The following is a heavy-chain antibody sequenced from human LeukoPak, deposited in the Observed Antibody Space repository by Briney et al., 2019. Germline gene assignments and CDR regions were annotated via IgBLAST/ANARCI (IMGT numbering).Heavy chain of an antibody. CDR1: GGSISSYY. J-gene: IGHJ3*02. D-gene: IGHD3-22*01. CDR3: ARDIHYDSSGDAFDI. CDR2: IYTSGST. V-gene: IGHV4-4*07. Sequence: PSETLSLTCTVSGGSISSYYWSWIRQPAGKGLEWIGRIYTSGSTNYNPSLKSRVTMSVDTSKNQFSLKLSSVTAADTAVYYCARDIHYDSSGDAFDIWGQGTMVTVSS.